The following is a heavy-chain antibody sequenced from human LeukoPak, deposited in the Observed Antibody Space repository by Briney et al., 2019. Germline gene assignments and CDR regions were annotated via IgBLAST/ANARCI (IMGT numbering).Heavy chain of an antibody. CDR3: ARDYYDSSGPGAYGAFDI. V-gene: IGHV3-20*04. CDR1: GFTFDDYG. J-gene: IGHJ3*02. Sequence: GGSLRLSCAASGFTFDDYGMSWVRQAPGKGLEWVSGINWNGGSTGYADSVKGRFTISRDNAKNSLYLQMNSLRAEDTALYYCARDYYDSSGPGAYGAFDIWGQGTMVTVSS. D-gene: IGHD3-22*01. CDR2: INWNGGST.